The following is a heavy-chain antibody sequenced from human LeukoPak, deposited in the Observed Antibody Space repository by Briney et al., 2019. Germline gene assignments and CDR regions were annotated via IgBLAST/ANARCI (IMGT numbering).Heavy chain of an antibody. Sequence: PSETLSLTCAVSGGSLSTTSWWVWLRQPPGKGLEWIGKVYHSGGGNKNYNPSLKSRVTIAVDTSKNQFSLKLSSVTAADTAVYYCARRLLWFGKYNWFDPWGQGTLVTVSS. CDR3: ARRLLWFGKYNWFDP. V-gene: IGHV4-4*02. J-gene: IGHJ5*02. CDR1: GGSLSTTSW. D-gene: IGHD3-10*01. CDR2: VYHSGGGNK.